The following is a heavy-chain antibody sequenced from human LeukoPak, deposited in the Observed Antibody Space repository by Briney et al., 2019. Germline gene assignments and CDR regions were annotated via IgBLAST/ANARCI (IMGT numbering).Heavy chain of an antibody. Sequence: GGSLRLSCAASGFTFSSYAMHWVRQAPGKGLEWVAVISYDGSNKYYADSVKGRFTISRDNSKNTLYLQMNSLRAEDTAVYYCAREGGSYQESDYWGQGTLVTVSS. CDR3: AREGGSYQESDY. D-gene: IGHD1-26*01. CDR2: ISYDGSNK. V-gene: IGHV3-30-3*01. CDR1: GFTFSSYA. J-gene: IGHJ4*02.